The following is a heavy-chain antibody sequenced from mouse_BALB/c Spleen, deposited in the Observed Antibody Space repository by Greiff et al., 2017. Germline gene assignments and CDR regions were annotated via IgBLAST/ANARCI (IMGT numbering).Heavy chain of an antibody. CDR2: ISNLAYSI. J-gene: IGHJ3*01. Sequence: DVKLVESGGGLVQPGGSRKLSCAASGFTFSDYGMAWVRQAPGKGPEWVAFISNLAYSIYYADTVTGRFTISRENAKNTLYLEMSSLRSEDTAMYYCARTYDGYYGGFAYWGQGTLVTVSA. D-gene: IGHD2-3*01. CDR1: GFTFSDYG. V-gene: IGHV5-15*02. CDR3: ARTYDGYYGGFAY.